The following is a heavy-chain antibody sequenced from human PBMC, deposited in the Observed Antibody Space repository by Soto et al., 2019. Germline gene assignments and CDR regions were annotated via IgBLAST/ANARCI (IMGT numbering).Heavy chain of an antibody. Sequence: AGGSLRLSCAASGFTFSSYAMSWVRQAPGKGLEWVGGISGRGDSTYYADSVKGRFTISRDNSKNTLYVQMNSLRAEDTAIYYCAKDDAYWGQGTLVTVSS. V-gene: IGHV3-23*01. J-gene: IGHJ4*02. CDR1: GFTFSSYA. CDR3: AKDDAY. CDR2: ISGRGDST.